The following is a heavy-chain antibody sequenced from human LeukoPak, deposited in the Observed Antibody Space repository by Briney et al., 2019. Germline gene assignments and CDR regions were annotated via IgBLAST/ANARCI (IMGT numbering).Heavy chain of an antibody. CDR1: GFSFGDYW. CDR3: ARVGVRGDGSHRTGVDY. Sequence: PGGSLGLSCAASGFSFGDYWMHWVRQAPGKGLVWVSLINSDGTEISYADSVKGRFTISRDNAANTLNLQMDSLRGDDTAVHYCARVGVRGDGSHRTGVDYWGQGTLVTVSS. D-gene: IGHD3-3*01. CDR2: INSDGTEI. V-gene: IGHV3-74*01. J-gene: IGHJ4*02.